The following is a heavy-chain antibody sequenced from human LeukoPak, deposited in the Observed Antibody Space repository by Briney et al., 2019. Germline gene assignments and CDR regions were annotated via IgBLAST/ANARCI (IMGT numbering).Heavy chain of an antibody. CDR1: GFTFSSYV. D-gene: IGHD4-11*01. V-gene: IGHV3-30-3*01. CDR3: ARDYTSEGHLAY. CDR2: ISYDGSNK. J-gene: IGHJ4*02. Sequence: PGGSLRLSCAASGFTFSSYVMHWVRQAPGKGLEWVAVISYDGSNKYYADSVKGRFTISRDNSKNTLYLQMNSLRAEDTAVYYCARDYTSEGHLAYWGQGTLVTVSS.